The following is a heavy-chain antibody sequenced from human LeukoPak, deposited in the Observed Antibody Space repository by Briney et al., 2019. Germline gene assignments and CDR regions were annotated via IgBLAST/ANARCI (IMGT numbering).Heavy chain of an antibody. CDR2: INPNSGGT. V-gene: IGHV1-2*02. D-gene: IGHD1-26*01. Sequence: GSVKVSCKASGYTFTGYYMHWVRQAPGQGLEWMGWINPNSGGTNYAQKLQGRVTMTTDTSTSTAYMELRSLRSDDTAVYYCARDMGVRPNWFDPWGQGTLVTVSS. J-gene: IGHJ5*02. CDR3: ARDMGVRPNWFDP. CDR1: GYTFTGYY.